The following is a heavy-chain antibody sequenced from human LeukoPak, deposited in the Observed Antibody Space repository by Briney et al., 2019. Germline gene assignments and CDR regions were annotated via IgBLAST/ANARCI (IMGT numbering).Heavy chain of an antibody. CDR3: ARDWGSVTNDYYYYYMDV. Sequence: SQTLSLTCAIPGDSVSSNSAAWNWIRQSPSRGLEWLGRTYYRSKWYNDYAVSVKSRITINPDTSKNQFSLQLNSVTPEDTAVYYCARDWGSVTNDYYYYYMDVWGKGTTVTVSS. V-gene: IGHV6-1*01. CDR1: GDSVSSNSAA. J-gene: IGHJ6*03. CDR2: TYYRSKWYN. D-gene: IGHD4-17*01.